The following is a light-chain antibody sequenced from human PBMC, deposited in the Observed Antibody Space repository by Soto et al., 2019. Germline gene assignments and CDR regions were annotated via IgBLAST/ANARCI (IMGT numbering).Light chain of an antibody. V-gene: IGKV3-20*01. CDR1: QSVTSNY. J-gene: IGKJ1*01. CDR3: QQYTDWPLT. CDR2: GIS. Sequence: EIVLTQSPDTLSLSPGQRATLSCRARQSVTSNYLAWYQQKPGQAPRLLIYGISSRATGVPDRLSGSGSGTDFTLTISRLEPEDFAVYYCQQYTDWPLTFGQGTKVDIK.